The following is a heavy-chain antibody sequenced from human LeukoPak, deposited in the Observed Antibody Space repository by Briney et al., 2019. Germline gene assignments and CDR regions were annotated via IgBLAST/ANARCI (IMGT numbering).Heavy chain of an antibody. CDR3: ARDSKGLVYSSWFNYYYYYYMDV. Sequence: GSLELSCSASGFPFSSYAISWVRQAPGKGLGWVSVIFNGGSTYYADSVKGRFTISRDNSKNTLYLQMNSLRAEDTAVYYCARDSKGLVYSSWFNYYYYYYMDVWGKGTTVTISS. D-gene: IGHD6-13*01. J-gene: IGHJ6*03. CDR2: IFNGGST. V-gene: IGHV3-53*01. CDR1: GFPFSSYA.